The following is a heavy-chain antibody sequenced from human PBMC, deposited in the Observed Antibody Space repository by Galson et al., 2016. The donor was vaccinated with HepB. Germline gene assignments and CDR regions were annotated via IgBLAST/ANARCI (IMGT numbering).Heavy chain of an antibody. CDR2: IGPTGGTE. CDR3: ARDVNWGPTNY. D-gene: IGHD7-27*01. J-gene: IGHJ4*02. V-gene: IGHV3-11*04. Sequence: SLRLSCAASRFTFTDYYMSWMRQAPGKGLEWISYIGPTGGTEEYADSVKGRFTISRDNGKNSVYLQMNSLRVEDTAVYYCARDVNWGPTNYWGQGTLVTVSS. CDR1: RFTFTDYY.